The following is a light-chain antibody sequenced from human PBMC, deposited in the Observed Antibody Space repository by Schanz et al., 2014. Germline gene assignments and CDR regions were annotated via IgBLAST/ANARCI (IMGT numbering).Light chain of an antibody. Sequence: QSALTQPPSASGSPGQSVTISCTGTSSDVGGYNYVSWYQQHPGKAPKLMIYEVNKRPSGVPDRFSGSKSGNTASLTVSGLQAEDEADYYCAACDDTLSGSWVFGGGTKVTVL. J-gene: IGLJ3*02. CDR2: EVN. CDR3: AACDDTLSGSWV. V-gene: IGLV2-8*01. CDR1: SSDVGGYNY.